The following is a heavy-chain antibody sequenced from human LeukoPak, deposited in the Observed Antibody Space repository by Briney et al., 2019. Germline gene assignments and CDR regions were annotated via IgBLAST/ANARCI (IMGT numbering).Heavy chain of an antibody. D-gene: IGHD5-24*01. CDR2: IYYSGST. J-gene: IGHJ4*02. Sequence: SETLSLICTVSGGSISSYYWSWIRQPPGKGLEWIGYIYYSGSTNYNPSLKSRVTISVDTSKNQFSLKLSSVTAADTAVYYCTRDRGDGYNSLNYWGQGTLVTVSS. CDR3: TRDRGDGYNSLNY. CDR1: GGSISSYY. V-gene: IGHV4-59*01.